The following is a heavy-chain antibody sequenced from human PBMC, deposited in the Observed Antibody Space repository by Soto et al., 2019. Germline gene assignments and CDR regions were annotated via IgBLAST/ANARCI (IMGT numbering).Heavy chain of an antibody. V-gene: IGHV3-23*01. J-gene: IGHJ4*02. Sequence: GGSLRLACAASGFTFSSYAMSWVRQAPGKGLEWVSAISGSGGSTYYADSVKGRFTISGDNSKNTLYLQMNSLRAEDTAVYYCAKGEVTIFGVVISGYFDYWGQGTLVTVSS. CDR1: GFTFSSYA. D-gene: IGHD3-3*01. CDR3: AKGEVTIFGVVISGYFDY. CDR2: ISGSGGST.